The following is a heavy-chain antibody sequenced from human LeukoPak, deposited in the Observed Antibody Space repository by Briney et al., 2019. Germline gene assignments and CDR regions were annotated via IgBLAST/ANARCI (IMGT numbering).Heavy chain of an antibody. D-gene: IGHD3-9*01. Sequence: NPSETLSLTCTVSGGSISSYYWSWIRQPPGKGLEWIGYIYYSGSTNYNPSLKSRVTISVDTSKNQFSLMLTSVTAADTAVYYCARGRTYYDILTTYYSSPNFDYWGQGILVAVSS. CDR3: ARGRTYYDILTTYYSSPNFDY. CDR2: IYYSGST. J-gene: IGHJ4*02. CDR1: GGSISSYY. V-gene: IGHV4-59*01.